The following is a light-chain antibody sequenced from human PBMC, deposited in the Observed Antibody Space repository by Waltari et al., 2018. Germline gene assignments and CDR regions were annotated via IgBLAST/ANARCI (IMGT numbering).Light chain of an antibody. CDR2: DVR. CDR3: SSYTSIIPPFL. Sequence: QSALPQPASVSGSPGQSITISCTRSSSDLGGYSFVAWYQQHPGNAPKLMIYDVRHRPSGVSNRFSGSKSGNTASLTISGLQPEDEADYYCSSYTSIIPPFLFGTGTKVTVL. J-gene: IGLJ1*01. CDR1: SSDLGGYSF. V-gene: IGLV2-14*01.